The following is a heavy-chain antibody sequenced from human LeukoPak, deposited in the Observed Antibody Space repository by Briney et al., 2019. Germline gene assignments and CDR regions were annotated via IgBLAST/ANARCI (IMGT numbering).Heavy chain of an antibody. CDR2: INHSGST. J-gene: IGHJ4*02. V-gene: IGHV4-34*01. Sequence: SETLSLTCAVYGGSFSGYYWSWVRQPPGKGLEWIGEINHSGSTNYNPSLKSRVTISVDTSKNQFPLKLSSVTAADTAVYYCASPTQSRDYWGQGTLVTVSS. CDR1: GGSFSGYY. CDR3: ASPTQSRDY.